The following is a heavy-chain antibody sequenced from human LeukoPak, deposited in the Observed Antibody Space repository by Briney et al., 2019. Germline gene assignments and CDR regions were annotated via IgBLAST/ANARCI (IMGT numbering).Heavy chain of an antibody. CDR3: ARENPGMSSLDY. CDR1: GFTVSSNY. V-gene: IGHV3-53*01. CDR2: IYSGGST. Sequence: PGGSLRLSCAASGFTVSSNYMSWVRQAPGKGLEWVSVIYSGGSTYYADSVKGRLTISRDNSKNTLYLQMNSLRAEDTAVYYCARENPGMSSLDYWGQGTLVTVSS. J-gene: IGHJ4*02. D-gene: IGHD1-14*01.